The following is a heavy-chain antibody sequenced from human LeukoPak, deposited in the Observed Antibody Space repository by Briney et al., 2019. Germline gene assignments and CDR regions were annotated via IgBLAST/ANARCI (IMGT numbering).Heavy chain of an antibody. J-gene: IGHJ4*02. D-gene: IGHD3-10*01. V-gene: IGHV3-48*04. CDR2: ISSSSSTI. Sequence: GGSLRLSCAASGFTFSSYSMNWVRQAPGKGLEWVSYISSSSSTIYYADSVKGRFTISRDNAKNSLYLQMNSLRAEDTAVYYCARGPNYGSRSDFFDFWGQGTLVTVSS. CDR1: GFTFSSYS. CDR3: ARGPNYGSRSDFFDF.